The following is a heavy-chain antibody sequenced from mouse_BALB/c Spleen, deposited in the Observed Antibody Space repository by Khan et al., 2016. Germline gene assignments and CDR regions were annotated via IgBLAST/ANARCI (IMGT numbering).Heavy chain of an antibody. CDR3: AGDHGSSYGWFSY. V-gene: IGHV9-1*02. CDR1: GYTFTNYG. CDR2: INTSTGAP. D-gene: IGHD1-1*01. J-gene: IGHJ3*01. Sequence: QIQLVQSGPELKKPGETVKISCKASGYTFTNYGMNWVKQAPGKGLKWMGWINTSTGAPTYADDFKGRCAFTLETSASTAYLQINILTYEDMATYYRAGDHGSSYGWFSYWGQGTLVTVSA.